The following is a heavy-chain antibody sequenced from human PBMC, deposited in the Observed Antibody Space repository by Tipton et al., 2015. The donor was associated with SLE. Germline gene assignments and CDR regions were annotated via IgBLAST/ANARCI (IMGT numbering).Heavy chain of an antibody. D-gene: IGHD3-22*01. CDR3: AGGYYDSGGWVYYGMDV. J-gene: IGHJ6*02. Sequence: TLSLTCTVSGGSISSGSYYWGWIRQPPGRGLEWIGTIYYSGSTYYNPSLKSRVTVSVDTSKNQFSLNLSSVTAADTAVYYCAGGYYDSGGWVYYGMDVWGQGTTVTVSS. CDR1: GGSISSGSYY. V-gene: IGHV4-39*07. CDR2: IYYSGST.